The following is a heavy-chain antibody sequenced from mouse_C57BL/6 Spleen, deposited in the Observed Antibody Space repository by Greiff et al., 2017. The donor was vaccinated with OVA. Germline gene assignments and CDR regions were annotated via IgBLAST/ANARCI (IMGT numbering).Heavy chain of an antibody. CDR2: INPNNGGT. CDR3: ARGGYYVRYAMDY. CDR1: GYTFTDYY. Sequence: EVQLQQSGPELVKPGASVKISCKASGYTFTDYYMNWVKQSHGKSLEWIGDINPNNGGTSYNQKFKGKATLTVDKSSSTAYMELRSLTSEDSAVYYCARGGYYVRYAMDYWGQGTSVTVSS. J-gene: IGHJ4*01. D-gene: IGHD2-3*01. V-gene: IGHV1-26*01.